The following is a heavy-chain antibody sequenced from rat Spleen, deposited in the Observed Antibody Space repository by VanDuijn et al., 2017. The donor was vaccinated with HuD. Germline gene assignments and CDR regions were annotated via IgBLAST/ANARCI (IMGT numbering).Heavy chain of an antibody. CDR2: ISYDGGST. CDR3: VRQRNPGGGTSYWYFDF. D-gene: IGHD4-2*01. J-gene: IGHJ1*01. V-gene: IGHV5-7*01. Sequence: EVQLVESGGGLVQPGRSLKLSCAASGFTFDDYHMAWVRQAPTKGLEWVAYISYDGGSTYYRDPVKGRFTISRDNTKSTLYLQMDNLRSEDTATYYCVRQRNPGGGTSYWYFDFWGPGTMVTVSS. CDR1: GFTFDDYH.